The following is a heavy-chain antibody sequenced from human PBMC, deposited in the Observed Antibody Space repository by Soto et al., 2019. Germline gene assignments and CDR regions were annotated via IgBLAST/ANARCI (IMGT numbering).Heavy chain of an antibody. V-gene: IGHV4-59*01. CDR3: ARDYYDSSGFEGGGMDV. D-gene: IGHD3-22*01. J-gene: IGHJ6*02. Sequence: PSETLSLTCTVSGGSISSYYWSWIRQPPGKGLEWIGYIYYSGSTNYNPSLKSRVTISVDTSKNQFSLKLSSVTAADTAVYYCARDYYDSSGFEGGGMDVWGQGTTVTVSS. CDR2: IYYSGST. CDR1: GGSISSYY.